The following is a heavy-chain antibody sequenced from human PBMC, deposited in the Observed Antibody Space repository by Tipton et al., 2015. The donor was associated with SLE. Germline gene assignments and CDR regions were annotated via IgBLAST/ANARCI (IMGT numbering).Heavy chain of an antibody. CDR2: IYPGDSET. Sequence: QLVQSGAEVKKPGESLKTSCKASGYNFNTYWIGWVRQMPGKGLEWMAIIYPGDSETKYSPSFQGQVTISADKSVTSAYLQWSSLKASDTAMYYCVAARGGTYTFDPWGQGTLVTVSS. CDR1: GYNFNTYW. V-gene: IGHV5-51*03. J-gene: IGHJ5*02. CDR3: VAARGGTYTFDP. D-gene: IGHD6-6*01.